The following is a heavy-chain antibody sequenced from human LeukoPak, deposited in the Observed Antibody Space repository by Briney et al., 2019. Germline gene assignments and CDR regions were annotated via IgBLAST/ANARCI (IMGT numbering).Heavy chain of an antibody. D-gene: IGHD6-6*01. Sequence: SETLSLTCTVSGGSISSYYWSWIRQPAGKGLEWIGRIYTSGSTNYNPSLKSRVTMSVDTSNNQFSLKLSSVTAADTAVYYCARVTYRRSSISVDGFDIWGQGTMVTVSS. CDR2: IYTSGST. J-gene: IGHJ3*02. CDR1: GGSISSYY. V-gene: IGHV4-4*07. CDR3: ARVTYRRSSISVDGFDI.